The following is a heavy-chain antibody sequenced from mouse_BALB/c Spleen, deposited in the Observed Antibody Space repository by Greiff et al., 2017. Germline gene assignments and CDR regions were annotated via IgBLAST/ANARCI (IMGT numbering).Heavy chain of an antibody. CDR3: ANYYGSSFAY. Sequence: EVQLVESGPGLVKPSQSLSLTCTVTGYSITSDYAWNWIRQFPGNKLEWMGYISYSGSTSYNPSLKSRISITRDTSKNQFFLQLNSVTTEDTATYYCANYYGSSFAYWGQGTLVTVSA. D-gene: IGHD1-1*01. V-gene: IGHV3-2*02. CDR1: GYSITSDYA. J-gene: IGHJ3*01. CDR2: ISYSGST.